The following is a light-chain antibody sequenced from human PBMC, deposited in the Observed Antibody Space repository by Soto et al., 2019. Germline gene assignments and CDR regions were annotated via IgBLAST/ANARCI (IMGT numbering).Light chain of an antibody. V-gene: IGKV1-39*01. CDR1: QSISTY. J-gene: IGKJ3*01. CDR3: QRTYNALSFT. CDR2: GAS. Sequence: IQMTQSPSSLSASVGDRVTITCRASQSISTYLNWYQQKPGKAPKLLIYGASNLQSGVPSRFSGSGSGSDFTLTISCLQPEDVATYYGQRTYNALSFTFGPGAKVDIK.